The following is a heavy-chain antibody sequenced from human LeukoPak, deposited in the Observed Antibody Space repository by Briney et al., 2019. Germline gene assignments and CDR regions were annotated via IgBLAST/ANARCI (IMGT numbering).Heavy chain of an antibody. CDR2: ISTYNGNT. Sequence: ASVKVSCKASGYTFTNYGISWARQAPGQGLEWMGRISTYNGNTKYAQKLQGRVTMTTDTSTSTAYMELRSLRSDDTAVYYCARDPDYGDVDYWGQGTLVTVSS. D-gene: IGHD4-17*01. CDR3: ARDPDYGDVDY. J-gene: IGHJ4*02. CDR1: GYTFTNYG. V-gene: IGHV1-18*01.